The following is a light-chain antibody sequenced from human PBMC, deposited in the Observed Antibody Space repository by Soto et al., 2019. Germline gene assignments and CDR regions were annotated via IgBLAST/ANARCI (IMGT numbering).Light chain of an antibody. Sequence: QSVLTQPPSVSAAPGQKVTISCSGSSSNIGDNYVSWYQQLPGTAPKVLIYDNDKRPSGIPDRFSGSKSGTSATLDITGLQTGDEADYYCGTWNSGLSAGVVFGGGTKLTVL. J-gene: IGLJ2*01. CDR2: DND. CDR1: SSNIGDNY. V-gene: IGLV1-51*01. CDR3: GTWNSGLSAGVV.